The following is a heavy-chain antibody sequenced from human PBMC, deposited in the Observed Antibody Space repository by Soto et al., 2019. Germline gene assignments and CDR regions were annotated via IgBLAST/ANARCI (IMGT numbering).Heavy chain of an antibody. V-gene: IGHV4-59*01. CDR1: GGSISSYY. CDR3: AGYDFWSGHNWFDP. J-gene: IGHJ5*02. CDR2: IYYSGST. D-gene: IGHD3-3*01. Sequence: SETLSLTCTVPGGSISSYYWSWIRQPPGKGLEWIGYIYYSGSTNYNPSLKSRVTISVDTSKNQFSLKLSSVTAADTAVYYCAGYDFWSGHNWFDPWGQGTLVTVSS.